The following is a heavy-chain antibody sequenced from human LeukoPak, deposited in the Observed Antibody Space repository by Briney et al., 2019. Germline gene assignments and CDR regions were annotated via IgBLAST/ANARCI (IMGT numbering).Heavy chain of an antibody. CDR1: GYSFSGYF. Sequence: ASVQVSCKASGYSFSGYFMHWVRRAPGQGLEWMGWINPNSGDTNYPQKFQGRVTMSRDTSIRTAYMELSRLRSDDPAVYFCARAESREVVGQGQSDYWGQGSLVTVPS. CDR2: INPNSGDT. CDR3: ARAESREVVGQGQSDY. V-gene: IGHV1-2*02. J-gene: IGHJ4*02. D-gene: IGHD2-15*01.